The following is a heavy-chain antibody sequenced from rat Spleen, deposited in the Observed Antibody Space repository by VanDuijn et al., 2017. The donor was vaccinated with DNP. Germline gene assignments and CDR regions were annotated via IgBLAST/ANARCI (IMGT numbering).Heavy chain of an antibody. CDR3: TTRGDFDY. Sequence: EVQLVESGGGLVQPGGSLKLSCAGSGFSFGDYYMAWVRQAPTKGLDWVASISTDGGHTYYRDSVKGRFTISRHNAKSTLYLQMGSLRSEDTATYYCTTRGDFDYWGQGVMVTVSS. CDR2: ISTDGGHT. CDR1: GFSFGDYY. J-gene: IGHJ2*01. V-gene: IGHV5-25*01.